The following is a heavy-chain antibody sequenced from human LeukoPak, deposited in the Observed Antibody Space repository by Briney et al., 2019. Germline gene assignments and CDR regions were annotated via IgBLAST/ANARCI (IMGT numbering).Heavy chain of an antibody. CDR3: ARDAHIVRGVNPLDY. V-gene: IGHV3-48*02. Sequence: GGSLGLSCAASGFTFSSYSMNWVRQAPGKGLEWISYVSYSSSTIYYADSVKGRFTISRDNAKNSLYLQMNSLRDEDTAVYYCARDAHIVRGVNPLDYWGQGTLVTVSS. CDR1: GFTFSSYS. CDR2: VSYSSSTI. D-gene: IGHD3-10*01. J-gene: IGHJ4*02.